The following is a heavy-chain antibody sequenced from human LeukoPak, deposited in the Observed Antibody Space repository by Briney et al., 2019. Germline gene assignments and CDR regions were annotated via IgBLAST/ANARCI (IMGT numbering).Heavy chain of an antibody. D-gene: IGHD3-22*01. CDR1: GGSISSSSYY. J-gene: IGHJ4*02. Sequence: SETLSLTCTVSGGSISSSSYYWGWIRQPPGKGLEWIGSIYYSGSTYYNPSLKSRVTISVDTSKNQFSLKLSSVTAADTAVYYCARTKGKTRYDSSGYYQKYYFDYWGQGTLVTVSS. CDR2: IYYSGST. CDR3: ARTKGKTRYDSSGYYQKYYFDY. V-gene: IGHV4-39*01.